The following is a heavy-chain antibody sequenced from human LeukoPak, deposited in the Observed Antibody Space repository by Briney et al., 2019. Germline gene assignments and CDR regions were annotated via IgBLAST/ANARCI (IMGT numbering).Heavy chain of an antibody. J-gene: IGHJ4*02. V-gene: IGHV1-24*01. CDR3: ATGRSKLLEPPGH. Sequence: ASVKVSCKASGYTFTGYYMHWVRQAPGKGLEWMGGFDPEDGETIYAQKFQGRVTMTEDTSTDTAYMELSSLRSEDTAVCYCATGRSKLLEPPGHWGQGTLVTVSS. CDR1: GYTFTGYY. CDR2: FDPEDGET. D-gene: IGHD1-1*01.